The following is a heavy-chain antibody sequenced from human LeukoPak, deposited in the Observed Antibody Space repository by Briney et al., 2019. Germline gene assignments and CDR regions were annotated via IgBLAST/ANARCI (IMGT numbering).Heavy chain of an antibody. CDR3: ARHEDIVLMVPFDP. J-gene: IGHJ5*02. Sequence: SETLSLTCTVSGGSISSSSYYWGWIRQPPGKGLEWIGSIYYNGSTYYNPSLKSRVTISVGTSKNQFSLKLSSVTAADTAVYYCARHEDIVLMVPFDPWGQGTLVTVSS. D-gene: IGHD2-8*01. CDR2: IYYNGST. CDR1: GGSISSSSYY. V-gene: IGHV4-39*01.